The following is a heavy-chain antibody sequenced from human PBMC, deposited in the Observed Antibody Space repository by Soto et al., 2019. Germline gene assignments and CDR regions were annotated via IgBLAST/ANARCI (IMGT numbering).Heavy chain of an antibody. J-gene: IGHJ6*02. D-gene: IGHD3-10*01. V-gene: IGHV3-21*01. CDR2: ISSSSSYI. CDR1: GFTFSSYS. Sequence: EVQLVESGGGLVKPGGSLRLSCAASGFTFSSYSMNWVRQAPGKGLEWVSSISSSSSYIYYADSVKGRFTISRDNAENSLYLQMNSLRAEDTAVYYCARDWAMVRGVSSDYYYYGMDVWGQGTTVTVSS. CDR3: ARDWAMVRGVSSDYYYYGMDV.